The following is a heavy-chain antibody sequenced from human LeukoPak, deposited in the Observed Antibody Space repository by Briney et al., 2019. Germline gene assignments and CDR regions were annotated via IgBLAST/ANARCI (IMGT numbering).Heavy chain of an antibody. CDR3: ARARAAAGIDFDY. Sequence: ASVKVSCKASGYTFTSHDINWVRQATGQGLEWMGWMNPNSGNTGYAQKLQGRVTMTRNTSISTAYMELSSLRSEDTAVYYCARARAAAGIDFDYWGQGTLVTVSS. D-gene: IGHD6-13*01. J-gene: IGHJ4*02. V-gene: IGHV1-8*01. CDR2: MNPNSGNT. CDR1: GYTFTSHD.